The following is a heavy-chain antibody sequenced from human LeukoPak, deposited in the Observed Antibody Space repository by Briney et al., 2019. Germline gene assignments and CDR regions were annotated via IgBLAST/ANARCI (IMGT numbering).Heavy chain of an antibody. V-gene: IGHV3-23*01. CDR2: VSGADGTT. J-gene: IGHJ6*03. CDR3: ARDSGSYPEDYYYYMDV. CDR1: GFTFSAYG. Sequence: GGSLRLSCAASGFTFSAYGMSWVRQSPRKGLEWVSGVSGADGTTYYADSVKGRFTISRDNSKNTLYLQMNSLRAEDTAVYYCARDSGSYPEDYYYYMDVWGKGTTVTVSS. D-gene: IGHD1-26*01.